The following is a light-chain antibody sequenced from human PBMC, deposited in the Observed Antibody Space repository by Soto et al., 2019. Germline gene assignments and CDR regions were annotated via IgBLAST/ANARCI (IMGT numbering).Light chain of an antibody. V-gene: IGKV1-39*01. CDR1: QSISSY. J-gene: IGKJ5*01. Sequence: DIQMTQSPSSLSASVGDRVAITCRASQSISSYLNWYQQKPGKAPKVLIYAASNLQSGVPSRFSGSGSGTDFTLTISSLQPEYFATYYCQQSYSTPITFGRGTRLEIK. CDR3: QQSYSTPIT. CDR2: AAS.